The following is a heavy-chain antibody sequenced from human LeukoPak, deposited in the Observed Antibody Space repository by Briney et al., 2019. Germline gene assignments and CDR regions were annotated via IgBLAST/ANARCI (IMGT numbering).Heavy chain of an antibody. CDR1: GFTFSSYG. J-gene: IGHJ4*02. CDR2: IWYDGSNK. CDR3: ARDTTIFGVVIISGYFDY. D-gene: IGHD3-3*01. V-gene: IGHV3-33*01. Sequence: GGSLRLSCAASGFTFSSYGMHWVRQAPGKGLEWVAVIWYDGSNKYYADSVKGRFTISRDNSKNTLYLQMNSLRAEDTAVYYCARDTTIFGVVIISGYFDYWGQGTLVTVSS.